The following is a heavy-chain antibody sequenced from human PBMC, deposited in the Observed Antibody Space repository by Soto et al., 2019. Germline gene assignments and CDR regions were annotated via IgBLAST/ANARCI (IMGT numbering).Heavy chain of an antibody. CDR3: ARSHDYGAVIGAFDI. CDR2: IYPSDSDT. J-gene: IGHJ3*02. Sequence: PGECLPISCNVSWYTFTSYWIVWVLEMPGKGLEWIGIIYPSDSDTRYSPSFQGQVTISADNSISTAYLQWNGLGASNTAIYYCARSHDYGAVIGAFDIWGPGTMVTVSS. D-gene: IGHD4-17*01. V-gene: IGHV5-51*01. CDR1: WYTFTSYW.